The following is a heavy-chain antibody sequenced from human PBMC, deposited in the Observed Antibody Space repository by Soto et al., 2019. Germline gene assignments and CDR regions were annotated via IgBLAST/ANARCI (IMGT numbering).Heavy chain of an antibody. CDR2: IYHSGST. Sequence: PSETLSLTCAVSGGSISSGGYSWSWIRQPPGKGLEWIGYIYHSGSTYYNPSLKSRVTISVDRSKNQFSLKLSSVTAADTAVYYCARGDDYGGNSVDWFDPWGQGTLVTVSS. CDR1: GGSISSGGYS. V-gene: IGHV4-30-2*01. J-gene: IGHJ5*02. D-gene: IGHD4-17*01. CDR3: ARGDDYGGNSVDWFDP.